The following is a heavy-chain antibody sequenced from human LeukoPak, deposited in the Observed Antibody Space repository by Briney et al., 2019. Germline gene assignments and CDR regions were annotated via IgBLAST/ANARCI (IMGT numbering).Heavy chain of an antibody. CDR3: ARDPNSSSWSI. CDR2: ISYDGSNK. D-gene: IGHD6-13*01. J-gene: IGHJ4*02. CDR1: GFTFSSCA. V-gene: IGHV3-30*14. Sequence: GGSLRLSCAASGFTFSSCAMHWVRQAPGKGLEWVAVISYDGSNKYYADSVKGRFTISRDNSKNTLYLQMNSLRAEDTAVYYCARDPNSSSWSIWGQGTLVTVSS.